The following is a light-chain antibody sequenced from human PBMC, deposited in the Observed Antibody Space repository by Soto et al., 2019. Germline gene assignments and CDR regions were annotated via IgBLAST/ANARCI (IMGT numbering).Light chain of an antibody. CDR3: SSYAGSNLWV. V-gene: IGLV2-8*01. J-gene: IGLJ3*02. CDR2: EVS. Sequence: QSALTQSPSASGSPGQSVTISCTGTSSDVGNYKYVSWYHQHPGKAPKLMIYEVSNRPSGVTDRFSGSKSGNTASLTVSGLQVADEADYYCSSYAGSNLWVFGGGTKLTVL. CDR1: SSDVGNYKY.